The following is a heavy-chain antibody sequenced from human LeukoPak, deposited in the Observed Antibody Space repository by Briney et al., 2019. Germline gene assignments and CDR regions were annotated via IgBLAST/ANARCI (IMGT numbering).Heavy chain of an antibody. V-gene: IGHV4-4*07. CDR1: GGSISSYY. J-gene: IGHJ4*02. D-gene: IGHD2-2*01. CDR2: IYTSGST. Sequence: SETLSLTCTVSGGSISSYYWSWIRQPAGKGLEWIGRIYTSGSTNYNPSLKSRVTISVDTSKNQFSLKLSSVTAADTAVYYCARDRRDVVVPNYFDYWGQGTLVTVSS. CDR3: ARDRRDVVVPNYFDY.